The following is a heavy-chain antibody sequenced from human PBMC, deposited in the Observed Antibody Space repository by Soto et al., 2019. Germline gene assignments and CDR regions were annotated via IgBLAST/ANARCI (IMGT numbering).Heavy chain of an antibody. CDR1: GGTYSSYT. J-gene: IGHJ6*03. CDR3: FGAVVVPAALLNYYYYLDV. CDR2: IIPILGIA. V-gene: IGHV1-69*02. D-gene: IGHD2-2*01. Sequence: SVKVSCKASGGTYSSYTISWLRQAPGQGLEWMGRIIPILGIANYAQKFQGRVTITADKSTSTAYMELSSLRSEDTAVYYCFGAVVVPAALLNYYYYLDVWGKGTTVTVS.